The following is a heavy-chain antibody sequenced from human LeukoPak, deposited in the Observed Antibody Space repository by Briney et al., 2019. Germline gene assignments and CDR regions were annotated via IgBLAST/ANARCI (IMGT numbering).Heavy chain of an antibody. J-gene: IGHJ4*02. CDR3: AKDTQAFTMIVVALDY. D-gene: IGHD3-22*01. V-gene: IGHV3-43*02. Sequence: GGSLRLSCAASGFTFDDYAMHWVRQAPGKGLEWVSLISGDGGSTYYADSVKGRFTISRDNSKNSLYLQMNSLRTEDTALYYCAKDTQAFTMIVVALDYWGQGTLVTVSS. CDR2: ISGDGGST. CDR1: GFTFDDYA.